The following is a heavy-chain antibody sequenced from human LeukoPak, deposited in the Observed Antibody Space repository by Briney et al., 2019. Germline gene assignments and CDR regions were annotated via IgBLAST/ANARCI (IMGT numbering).Heavy chain of an antibody. CDR3: ARDGGYCSGGSCYSYYFDY. CDR1: GFTFSSYW. V-gene: IGHV3-7*01. J-gene: IGHJ4*02. Sequence: GGSLRLSCAASGFTFSSYWMSWVRQAPGKGLEWVANIKQDGSEKYYVDSVKGRFTISRDNAKNSLYLQMNSMRAEDTAVYYCARDGGYCSGGSCYSYYFDYWGQGTLVTVSS. D-gene: IGHD2-15*01. CDR2: IKQDGSEK.